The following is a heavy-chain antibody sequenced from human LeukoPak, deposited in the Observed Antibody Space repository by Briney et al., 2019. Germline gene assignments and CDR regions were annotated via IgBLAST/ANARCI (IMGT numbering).Heavy chain of an antibody. CDR3: ARAPFTTEGFDP. D-gene: IGHD2/OR15-2a*01. Sequence: SETLSLTCTVSGGSISSSSYYCGWIRQPPGKGLEWIGSIYYSGSTYYNPSLKSRVTISVDTSKNQFSLKLSPVTAADTAVYYCARAPFTTEGFDPWGQGTLVTVSS. J-gene: IGHJ5*02. CDR1: GGSISSSSYY. V-gene: IGHV4-39*07. CDR2: IYYSGST.